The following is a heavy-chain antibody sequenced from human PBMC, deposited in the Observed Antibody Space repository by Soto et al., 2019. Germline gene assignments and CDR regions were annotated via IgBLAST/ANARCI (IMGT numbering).Heavy chain of an antibody. D-gene: IGHD1-1*01. CDR3: ARVERGTATTVVDAFDI. V-gene: IGHV4-34*01. CDR2: MSHSGGT. CDR1: GGFVTSCRYY. J-gene: IGHJ3*02. Sequence: SDTLSLTCAVCGGFVTSCRYYWSWIRQPPGKGLEWIGEMSHSGGTHFNPSLKSRVTISVDTSKNQFTLKMSSVTAADTALYYCARVERGTATTVVDAFDIWGPGTMVTVS.